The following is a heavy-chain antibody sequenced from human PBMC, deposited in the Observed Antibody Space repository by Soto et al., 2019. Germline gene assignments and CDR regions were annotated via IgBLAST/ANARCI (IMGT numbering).Heavy chain of an antibody. D-gene: IGHD3-3*01. V-gene: IGHV3-21*01. J-gene: IGHJ4*02. CDR3: ARFGLVTFDC. CDR1: GFIFNTYS. CDR2: ISPSGSDM. Sequence: EMQLVESGGGLVKPGGSLRLSCAASGFIFNTYSMDWVRQAPGKGLEWVASISPSGSDMYYGDSLKGRFTVSRDNAKNSLYLQMDSLRADDTAIYYCARFGLVTFDCWGQGTVVTVSS.